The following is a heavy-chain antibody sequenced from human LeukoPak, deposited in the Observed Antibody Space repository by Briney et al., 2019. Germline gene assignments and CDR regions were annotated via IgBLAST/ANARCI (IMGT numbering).Heavy chain of an antibody. CDR3: ARVVIVDFDY. V-gene: IGHV3-48*01. D-gene: IGHD1-26*01. Sequence: GRSLRLSCAASGFTFSSYSMNWVRQAPGKGLEWVSYISSSSSTIYYADSVKGRFTISRDNAKNSLYLQMNSLRAEDTAVYYCARVVIVDFDYWGQGTLVTVSS. CDR1: GFTFSSYS. J-gene: IGHJ4*02. CDR2: ISSSSSTI.